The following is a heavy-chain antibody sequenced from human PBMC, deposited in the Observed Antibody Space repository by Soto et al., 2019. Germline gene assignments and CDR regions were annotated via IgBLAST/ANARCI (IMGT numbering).Heavy chain of an antibody. D-gene: IGHD2-15*01. CDR3: AKVIVVVAATGDYFDY. CDR2: ISGSGGST. CDR1: GFTFSNYA. J-gene: IGHJ4*02. V-gene: IGHV3-23*01. Sequence: EVQLLESGGGLVQPGGSLRLSCAASGFTFSNYAMSWVSQAPGKGLEWVSVISGSGGSTYYADSVKGRFTMSRDNSKNTLYLQMNSLRAEDTAVYYCAKVIVVVAATGDYFDYWGQGTLVTVSS.